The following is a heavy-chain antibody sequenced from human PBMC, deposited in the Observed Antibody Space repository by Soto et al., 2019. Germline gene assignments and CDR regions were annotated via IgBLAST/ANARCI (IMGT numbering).Heavy chain of an antibody. Sequence: QVQLVQSGAEVKKPGASVKVSCKASGYTFTSYAMHWVRQAPGQRLEWMGWINAGNGNTKYSQKFQGRVTITRDTSASTAYMELSSLRSEDTAVYYCARVVVAATPPPYIWFDPWGQGTLVTVSS. J-gene: IGHJ5*02. V-gene: IGHV1-3*01. CDR2: INAGNGNT. D-gene: IGHD2-15*01. CDR1: GYTFTSYA. CDR3: ARVVVAATPPPYIWFDP.